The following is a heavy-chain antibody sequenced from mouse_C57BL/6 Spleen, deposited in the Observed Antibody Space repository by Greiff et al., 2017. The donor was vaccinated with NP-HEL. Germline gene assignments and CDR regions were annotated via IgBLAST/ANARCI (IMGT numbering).Heavy chain of an antibody. D-gene: IGHD4-1*01. Sequence: EVQVVESGGGLVKPGGSLKLSCAASGFTFSDYGMHWVRQAPEKGLEWVAYISSGSSTIYYADTVKGRFTISRDNAKNTLFLQMTSLRSEDTARYYCARTGTWGFAYWGQGTLVTVSA. CDR2: ISSGSSTI. CDR1: GFTFSDYG. V-gene: IGHV5-17*01. J-gene: IGHJ3*01. CDR3: ARTGTWGFAY.